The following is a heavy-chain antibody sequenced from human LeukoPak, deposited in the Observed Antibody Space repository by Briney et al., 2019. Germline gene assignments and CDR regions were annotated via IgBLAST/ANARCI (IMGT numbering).Heavy chain of an antibody. V-gene: IGHV3-7*01. CDR1: GFTFSSYW. CDR2: IGQDGSEK. D-gene: IGHD3-16*01. Sequence: PGGSLRLSCAASGFTFSSYWMTWVRQAPGEGLEWVANIGQDGSEKHYVDSVKGRFTISRDNAKNSLYLQMNSLRAEDTAVYYCSGGTYADYWGQGTLVTVSS. CDR3: SGGTYADY. J-gene: IGHJ4*02.